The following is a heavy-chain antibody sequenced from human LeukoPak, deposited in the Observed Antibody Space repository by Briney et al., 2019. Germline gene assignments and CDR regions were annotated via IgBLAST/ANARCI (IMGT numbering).Heavy chain of an antibody. CDR2: IHYSGTI. CDR3: ATSYDHGWLIGS. CDR1: GGSITNDY. V-gene: IGHV4-59*01. J-gene: IGHJ4*02. D-gene: IGHD3-16*01. Sequence: PSETLSLTCTVSGGSITNDYWNWIRQPSGKQLEWIGSIHYSGTINYSPSLKSRITISLDTSKNQFSLKLSSVTAADTAMYYCATSYDHGWLIGSWGQGTLVTVSS.